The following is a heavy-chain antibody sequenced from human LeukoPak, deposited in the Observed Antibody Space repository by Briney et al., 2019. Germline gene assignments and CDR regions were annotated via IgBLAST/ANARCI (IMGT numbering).Heavy chain of an antibody. CDR2: TSGHNGNT. D-gene: IGHD4-17*01. CDR1: GYSFDKFG. Sequence: GASVKVSCKASGYSFDKFGISWVRQAPGRGLEWMGWTSGHNGNTDSAQKFQDRVTMTTDNSMTTAYLELRSLRSDDTAVYFCVRVGSAYGDPLEFDFWGQGTLVTVSS. J-gene: IGHJ4*02. V-gene: IGHV1-18*01. CDR3: VRVGSAYGDPLEFDF.